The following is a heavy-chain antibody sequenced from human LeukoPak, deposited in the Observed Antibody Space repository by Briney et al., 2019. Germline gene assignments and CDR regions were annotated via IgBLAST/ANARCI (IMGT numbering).Heavy chain of an antibody. CDR3: ARGDDSSGYYYEGAFDI. D-gene: IGHD3-22*01. CDR2: IYYSGST. J-gene: IGHJ3*02. V-gene: IGHV4-59*01. Sequence: PSETLSLTCTVSGGSISSSYWSWIRQPPGKGLEWIGYIYYSGSTNYNPSLKSRVTISVDTSKNQFSLKLSSVTAADTAVYYCARGDDSSGYYYEGAFDIWGQGTMVTVSS. CDR1: GGSISSSY.